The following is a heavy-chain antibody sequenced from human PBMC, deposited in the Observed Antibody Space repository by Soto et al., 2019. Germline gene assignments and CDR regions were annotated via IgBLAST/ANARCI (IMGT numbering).Heavy chain of an antibody. CDR1: GYTFTSYG. J-gene: IGHJ4*02. Sequence: ASVKVSCNASGYTFTSYGISWVRQAPGQGLEGMGWINPNSGGTKSAEKFQGRVTMTRDTSISTAYMELSRLTSDDTAVYYCASAAVTGTAGLDFWGQGTQVTVSS. V-gene: IGHV1-2*02. CDR2: INPNSGGT. D-gene: IGHD6-19*01. CDR3: ASAAVTGTAGLDF.